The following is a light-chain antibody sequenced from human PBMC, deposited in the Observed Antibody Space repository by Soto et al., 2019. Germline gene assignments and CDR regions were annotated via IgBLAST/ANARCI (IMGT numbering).Light chain of an antibody. CDR1: QSISSN. CDR2: GAS. J-gene: IGKJ1*01. Sequence: EMVMTQSPATLSVSPGETATLSCRASQSISSNLAWYQQKPGQAPRLLMYGASTRATGIPARFSGSGSGTEFTLTISGLLSEESAVYYCQQYDIWPRTFGQGTKVETK. CDR3: QQYDIWPRT. V-gene: IGKV3D-15*01.